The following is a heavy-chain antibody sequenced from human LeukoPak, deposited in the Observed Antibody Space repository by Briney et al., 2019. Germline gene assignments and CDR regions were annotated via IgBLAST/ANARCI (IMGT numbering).Heavy chain of an antibody. D-gene: IGHD3-3*01. CDR1: GYTFTSYY. V-gene: IGHV1-46*01. Sequence: ASVKVSCKASGYTFTSYYMHWVRQAPGQGLEWMGIINPSGGSTSYAQKFQGRVTMTRDTSTSTVYMELSSLRSEDTAVYYCARGSPTIFGVVYWFDPWGQGTLVTVSS. CDR3: ARGSPTIFGVVYWFDP. CDR2: INPSGGST. J-gene: IGHJ5*02.